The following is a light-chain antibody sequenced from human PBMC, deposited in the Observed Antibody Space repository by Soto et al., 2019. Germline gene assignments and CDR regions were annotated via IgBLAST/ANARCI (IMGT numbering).Light chain of an antibody. J-gene: IGKJ4*01. CDR2: GAS. Sequence: MTQSPSSVSASVGDRVTITCRASQGISSWLAWYQQKPGQAPRLLIYGASTRATGIPARFSGSGSGTEFTLTISSLQSEDFAIYSCQQYNHWPPLTFGGGTKVEIK. CDR3: QQYNHWPPLT. V-gene: IGKV3-15*01. CDR1: QGISSW.